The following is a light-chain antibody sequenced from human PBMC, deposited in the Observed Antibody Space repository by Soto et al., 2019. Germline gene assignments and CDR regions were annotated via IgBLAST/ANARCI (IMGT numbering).Light chain of an antibody. CDR1: QSVSSSY. J-gene: IGKJ1*01. V-gene: IGKV3-20*01. CDR3: QQYGSSPWT. CDR2: GAS. Sequence: EIVLTQSPGILSLSPGERATLSCRASQSVSSSYLAWYQQKPGQAPRLLIYGASSRATGIPDRFSGSGSGTDFTLTISRLEPEDVAVYYCQQYGSSPWTFGQGTKVEIK.